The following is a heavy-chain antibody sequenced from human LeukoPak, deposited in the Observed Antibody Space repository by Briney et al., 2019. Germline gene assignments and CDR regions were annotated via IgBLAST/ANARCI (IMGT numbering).Heavy chain of an antibody. V-gene: IGHV1-18*01. CDR1: GYTFTSHG. J-gene: IGHJ5*02. CDR3: ARAPSIPEGWFDP. Sequence: GASVKVSCKASGYTFTSHGISWVRQAPGQGLEWMGWISTYNGNTNYAQKLQGRVSMTTDTSTSTAYMDLRSLRSDDTAVYYCARAPSIPEGWFDPWGQGTLVTVSS. D-gene: IGHD4-11*01. CDR2: ISTYNGNT.